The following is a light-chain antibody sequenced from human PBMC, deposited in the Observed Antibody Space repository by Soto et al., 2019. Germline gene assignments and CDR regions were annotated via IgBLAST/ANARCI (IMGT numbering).Light chain of an antibody. CDR3: MQALQTPFT. V-gene: IGKV2-28*01. J-gene: IGKJ4*01. Sequence: DIVMTQSPLSLPVTPGERASISCRSSQSLLQTNGNTYLDWYLQKPGQSPQLLISLATNRASGVPDRFSGSGSGTDFTLKISRVEAEDVGVYYCMQALQTPFTFGGGTKVDIK. CDR1: QSLLQTNGNTY. CDR2: LAT.